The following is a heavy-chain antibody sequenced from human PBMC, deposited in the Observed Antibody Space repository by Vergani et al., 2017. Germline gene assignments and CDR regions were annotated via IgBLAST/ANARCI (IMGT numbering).Heavy chain of an antibody. CDR1: GYTFTSYY. D-gene: IGHD5-12*01. J-gene: IGHJ4*02. Sequence: QVQLVQSGAEVKKPGASVKVSCKASGYTFTSYYMHWVRQAPGQGLEWMGIINPSGGSTSYAQKFQGRVTMTRDTSTSTVYMELSSLRSEDTAVYYCARARGRPRQGGYDHFDYWGQGTLVTVSS. CDR3: ARARGRPRQGGYDHFDY. V-gene: IGHV1-46*01. CDR2: INPSGGST.